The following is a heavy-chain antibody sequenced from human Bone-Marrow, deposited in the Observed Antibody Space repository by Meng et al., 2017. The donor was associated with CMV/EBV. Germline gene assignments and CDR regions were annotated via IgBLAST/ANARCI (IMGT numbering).Heavy chain of an antibody. CDR3: AKSSAAVSYDFWSGSGRWFDP. CDR2: ISGSGGST. CDR1: GFTFSSYA. D-gene: IGHD3-3*01. V-gene: IGHV3-23*01. J-gene: IGHJ5*02. Sequence: GESLKISCAASGFTFSSYAMSWVRQAPGKGLEWVSAISGSGGSTYYADSVKGRFTISRDNSKNTLYLQMNSLRAEDTAVYYCAKSSAAVSYDFWSGSGRWFDPWGQGPLVTVSS.